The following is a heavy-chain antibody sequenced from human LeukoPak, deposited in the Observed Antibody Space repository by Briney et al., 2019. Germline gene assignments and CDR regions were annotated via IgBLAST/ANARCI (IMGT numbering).Heavy chain of an antibody. CDR2: IIPILGIA. CDR3: AEASPYYYYGMDV. J-gene: IGHJ6*02. V-gene: IGHV1-69*04. Sequence: SVKVSCKASGGTFSSYANSWVRQAPGQGLEWMGRIIPILGIANYAQKFQGRVTITADKSTSTAYMELSSLRSEDTAVYYCAEASPYYYYGMDVWGQGTTVTVSS. CDR1: GGTFSSYA. D-gene: IGHD6-6*01.